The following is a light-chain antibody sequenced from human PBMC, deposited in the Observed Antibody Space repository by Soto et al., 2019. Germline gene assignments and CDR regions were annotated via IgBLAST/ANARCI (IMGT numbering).Light chain of an antibody. Sequence: DIVMTQSPDSLAVSLGERATINCKSSQSVFYSSNNQNYLAWYQQKPGQPPKLLIYWASTRESGVPDRFSGSGSGTDFTLTISSLQAEDVAVYYCQQYSITPYTFGQGTKLEIK. CDR1: QSVFYSSNNQNY. J-gene: IGKJ2*01. V-gene: IGKV4-1*01. CDR3: QQYSITPYT. CDR2: WAS.